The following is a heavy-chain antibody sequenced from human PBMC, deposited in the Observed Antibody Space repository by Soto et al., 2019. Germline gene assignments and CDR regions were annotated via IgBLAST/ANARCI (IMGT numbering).Heavy chain of an antibody. CDR2: MNPNSGNT. CDR1: GYTFTSYD. Sequence: ASVKGSCKASGYTFTSYDINWVRQATGQGLEWMGWMNPNSGNTGYAQKFQGRVTMTRNTSISTAYMELSSLRSEDTAVYYCAIQDYGDYVSTVGPWGQGTLVTVSS. D-gene: IGHD4-17*01. V-gene: IGHV1-8*01. CDR3: AIQDYGDYVSTVGP. J-gene: IGHJ5*02.